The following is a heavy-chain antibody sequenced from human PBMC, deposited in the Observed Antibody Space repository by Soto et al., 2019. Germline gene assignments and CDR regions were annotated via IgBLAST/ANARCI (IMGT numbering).Heavy chain of an antibody. CDR1: GYTFTGYY. CDR2: INPNSGGT. J-gene: IGHJ6*02. V-gene: IGHV1-2*04. Sequence: GASVKVSCKASGYTFTGYYMHWVRQAPGQGLEWMGWINPNSGGTNYAQKFQGWVTMTRDTSISTAYMELSRLRSDDTAVYYCARGLYSSTRIYGMDVWGQGTTVTV. CDR3: ARGLYSSTRIYGMDV. D-gene: IGHD6-13*01.